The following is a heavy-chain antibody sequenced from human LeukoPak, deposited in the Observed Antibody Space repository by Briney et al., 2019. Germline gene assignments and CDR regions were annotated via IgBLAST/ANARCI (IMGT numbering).Heavy chain of an antibody. CDR2: ISYLGGDH. Sequence: GGSLRLSCAASGFTFSSYGIHWVRQAPGKGLEWVAVISYLGGDHFYAESVKGRFTISRDNSNKRVFLQMNTLRGEDTAVYYCAGAYGSGSYPNYWGQGTLVTVSS. CDR3: AGAYGSGSYPNY. CDR1: GFTFSSYG. D-gene: IGHD3-10*01. V-gene: IGHV3-30*03. J-gene: IGHJ4*02.